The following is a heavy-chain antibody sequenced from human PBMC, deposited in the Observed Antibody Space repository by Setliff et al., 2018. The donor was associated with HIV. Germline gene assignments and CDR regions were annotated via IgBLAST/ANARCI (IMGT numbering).Heavy chain of an antibody. J-gene: IGHJ4*02. D-gene: IGHD3-22*01. CDR3: ARGGVYYYDSSGWSMDY. Sequence: LTCTVSGGSISSYYWSWIRQPPGKGLEWIGYIYTSGSVNYNPSLNSRVTISVDTSKNQFSLKVNSVTAADTAVYYCARGGVYYYDSSGWSMDYWGQGTLVTVSS. V-gene: IGHV4-4*09. CDR1: GGSISSYY. CDR2: IYTSGSV.